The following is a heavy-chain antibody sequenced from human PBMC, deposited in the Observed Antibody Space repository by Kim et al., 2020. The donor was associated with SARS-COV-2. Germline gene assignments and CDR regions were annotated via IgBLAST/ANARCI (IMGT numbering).Heavy chain of an antibody. CDR2: IYPGDSDT. J-gene: IGHJ4*02. V-gene: IGHV5-51*01. Sequence: GEALKISCKGSGYSFTSYWIAWVRQMPGKGLEWMGIIYPGDSDTRYSPSFQGQVTISADKSISTAYLQWSSLKASDTAMYYCASSIRYFDWLLFDYWGQGTLVTVSS. D-gene: IGHD3-9*01. CDR3: ASSIRYFDWLLFDY. CDR1: GYSFTSYW.